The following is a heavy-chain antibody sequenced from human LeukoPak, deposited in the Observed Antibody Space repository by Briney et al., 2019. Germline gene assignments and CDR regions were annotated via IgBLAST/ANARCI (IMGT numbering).Heavy chain of an antibody. D-gene: IGHD6-19*01. CDR2: ISPTSAYI. J-gene: IGHJ4*02. V-gene: IGHV3-21*04. Sequence: GGSLRLSCAATGFTLSGHSMNWVRQAPGKGLDWVSSISPTSAYIYYQDSVKGRFTISRDDAKNSLYLEMDSLRAEDTAVYYCAKEGGAVAGTSDYWGQGTLVTVSS. CDR3: AKEGGAVAGTSDY. CDR1: GFTLSGHS.